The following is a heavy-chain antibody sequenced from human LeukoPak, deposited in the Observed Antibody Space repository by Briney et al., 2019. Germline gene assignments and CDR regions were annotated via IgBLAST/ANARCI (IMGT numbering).Heavy chain of an antibody. V-gene: IGHV3-23*01. CDR3: AKDDWNDYGDYEDAFDI. CDR2: ISGSGGST. D-gene: IGHD4-17*01. CDR1: GLTFSSYA. J-gene: IGHJ3*02. Sequence: GGSLRLSCAASGLTFSSYAMSWVRQAPGKGLEWVSAISGSGGSTYYADSVKGRFTISRDNSKNTLYLQMNSLRAEDTAVYYCAKDDWNDYGDYEDAFDIWGQGTMVTVSS.